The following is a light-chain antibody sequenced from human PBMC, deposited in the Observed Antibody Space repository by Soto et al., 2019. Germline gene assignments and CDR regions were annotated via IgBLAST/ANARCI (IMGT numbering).Light chain of an antibody. J-gene: IGKJ5*01. CDR2: GAS. Sequence: DIVLTQSPGTLPLSPGERATLSCRASESVSSNLAWYQQKPGQAPRLLIYGASSRATGIPDRFSGSGSGTDFTLTISRLEPEDFAVYYCQQRSSWPPTFGQGTRLEIK. CDR1: ESVSSN. V-gene: IGKV3D-20*02. CDR3: QQRSSWPPT.